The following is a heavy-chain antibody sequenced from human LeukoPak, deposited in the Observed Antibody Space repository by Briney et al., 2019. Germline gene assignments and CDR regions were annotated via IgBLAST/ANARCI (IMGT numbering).Heavy chain of an antibody. J-gene: IGHJ4*02. V-gene: IGHV3-7*01. Sequence: GGSLRLSCAASGFTFSSYWMSWVRQAPGKGLEWVANIKQDGSEKYYVDSVKGRFTISRDNAKNSLYLQMNSLRAEDTAVYYCARARYCSGGSCYYFDYWGQGTLVTVSS. CDR2: IKQDGSEK. D-gene: IGHD2-15*01. CDR1: GFTFSSYW. CDR3: ARARYCSGGSCYYFDY.